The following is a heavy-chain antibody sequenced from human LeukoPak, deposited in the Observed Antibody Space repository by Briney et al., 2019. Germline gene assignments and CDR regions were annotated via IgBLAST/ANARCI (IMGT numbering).Heavy chain of an antibody. CDR3: AREAQGSGPVDY. CDR1: GGSISSHY. CDR2: IYYSGST. V-gene: IGHV4-59*11. D-gene: IGHD2-15*01. Sequence: SETLSLTCTVSGGSISSHYWSWIRQPPGEGLEWIGYIYYSGSTNYNPSLKSRVTISVDTSKNQFSLKLSFVTAADTAVYYCAREAQGSGPVDYWGQGTLVTVSS. J-gene: IGHJ4*02.